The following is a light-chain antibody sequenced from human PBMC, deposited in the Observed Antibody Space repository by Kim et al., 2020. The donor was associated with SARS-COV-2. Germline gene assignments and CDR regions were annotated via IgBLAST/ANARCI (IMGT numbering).Light chain of an antibody. CDR2: GKN. Sequence: SSELTQDPAVSVALGQTVRITCQGDSLRSYYASWYQQKPGQAPVLVIYGKNNRASGIPDRFFGSSSGYTASLTITGAQGEYEADYYCNCRDSSGNYPEFG. CDR3: NCRDSSGNYPE. J-gene: IGLJ2*01. V-gene: IGLV3-19*01. CDR1: SLRSYY.